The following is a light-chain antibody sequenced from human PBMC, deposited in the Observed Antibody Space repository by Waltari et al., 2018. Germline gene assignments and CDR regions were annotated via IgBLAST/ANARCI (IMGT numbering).Light chain of an antibody. J-gene: IGKJ1*01. V-gene: IGKV1-12*01. CDR1: QDIRTW. CDR2: HAS. Sequence: IRMTLSPSSVYSSVGYRGSITCRASQDIRTWLACYQQKPGKAPRLLIYHASCLQSELPSRFSGSGSGTDFTLALSSLQPEYLSTYTCQQSSTLPPTFGPGTKLEI. CDR3: QQSSTLPPT.